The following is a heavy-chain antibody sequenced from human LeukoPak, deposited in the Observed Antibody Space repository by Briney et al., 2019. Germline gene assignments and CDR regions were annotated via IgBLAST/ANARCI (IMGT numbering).Heavy chain of an antibody. CDR1: GFTFSSYA. Sequence: PGGSLRLSCAASGFTFSSYAMSWVRQAPGKGLEWVSAISGSGGSTYYADSVKGRFTISRDNSKNTLYLQMNSLRAEDTAVYYCAKDGYDYYYYYMDVWAKGPRSPSP. CDR3: AKDGYDYYYYYMDV. D-gene: IGHD1-1*01. CDR2: ISGSGGST. J-gene: IGHJ6*03. V-gene: IGHV3-23*01.